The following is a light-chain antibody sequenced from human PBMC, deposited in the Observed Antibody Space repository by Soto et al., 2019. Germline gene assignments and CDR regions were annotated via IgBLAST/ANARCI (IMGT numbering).Light chain of an antibody. CDR3: QHYNTGALT. J-gene: IGKJ4*01. CDR2: GAS. CDR1: QSVSTN. V-gene: IGKV3-15*01. Sequence: EILMRLTAGIVSVSPRERATLSCRASQSVSTNLACYQQKPGQAPRLLIYGASTRAAGIPARFSGSGSGTEFTLAISSLHSEYFAVSNCQHYNTGALTFGGGTKLDIK.